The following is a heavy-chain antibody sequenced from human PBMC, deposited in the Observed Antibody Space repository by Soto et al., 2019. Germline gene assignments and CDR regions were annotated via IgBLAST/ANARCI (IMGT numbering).Heavy chain of an antibody. D-gene: IGHD2-21*01. CDR2: IYVTGAV. V-gene: IGHV4-31*03. CDR3: ARLRIATNNYKWFDP. J-gene: IGHJ5*02. Sequence: PSETQSLTYIFSGAALNSAKDYWIWILPVPGKGLEWIGHIYVTGAVDYNPSLRDRITISQDTSERQFSLNLRLVTAADTAVYYCARLRIATNNYKWFDPWGQGTLVPVSS. CDR1: GAALNSAKDY.